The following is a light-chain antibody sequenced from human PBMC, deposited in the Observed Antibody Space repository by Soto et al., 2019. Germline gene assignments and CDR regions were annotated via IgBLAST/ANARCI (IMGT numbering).Light chain of an antibody. V-gene: IGKV3-11*01. Sequence: EIVLTQSQATLSLSPGERATLSCRASQSVRRYLAWYQQKPGQAPRLLIYDASNRATGIPARFSGSGSGTDFTLTISSLEPEDFAVYYCQQRSDWPSTFGGGTKVQIK. J-gene: IGKJ4*01. CDR3: QQRSDWPST. CDR1: QSVRRY. CDR2: DAS.